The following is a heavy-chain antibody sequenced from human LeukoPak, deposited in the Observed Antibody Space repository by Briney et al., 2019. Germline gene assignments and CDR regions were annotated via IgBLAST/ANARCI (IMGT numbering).Heavy chain of an antibody. J-gene: IGHJ4*02. D-gene: IGHD2/OR15-2a*01. Sequence: GGSLRLSCAASGFTFSSYTMSWVRQAPGKGLEWVSTITTSDGNTYYADSVKGRFTISRDNSKNTLYLQMNSLRAEDTAVYYCAKDPPSSGTTFDYWGQGTLVTVSS. V-gene: IGHV3-23*01. CDR1: GFTFSSYT. CDR3: AKDPPSSGTTFDY. CDR2: ITTSDGNT.